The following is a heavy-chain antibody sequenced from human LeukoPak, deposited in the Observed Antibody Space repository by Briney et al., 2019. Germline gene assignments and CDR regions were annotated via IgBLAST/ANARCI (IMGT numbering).Heavy chain of an antibody. D-gene: IGHD2-2*01. CDR3: ARDLVVSCSSTSCSVAPSDF. CDR1: GFTFTSYG. CDR2: ISYDGSNE. J-gene: IGHJ4*02. Sequence: PGGSLRLSCSASGFTFTSYGMHWVRQAPGKGLEWVAVISYDGSNEYYADSVKGRFTISRDNSKNTVYLQMNSLRAEDTAVYYCARDLVVSCSSTSCSVAPSDFWGQGTLVTVSS. V-gene: IGHV3-30*03.